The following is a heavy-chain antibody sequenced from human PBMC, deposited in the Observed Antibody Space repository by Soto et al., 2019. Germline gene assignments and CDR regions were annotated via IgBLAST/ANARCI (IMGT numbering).Heavy chain of an antibody. J-gene: IGHJ4*02. D-gene: IGHD2-15*01. V-gene: IGHV1-69*08. CDR1: GGTFSSYT. Sequence: QVQLVQSGAEVKKPGSSVKVSCKASGGTFSSYTISWVRQAPGQGLEWMGRIIPILGIANYPQKFQGRVPLTSDLPTRPVYLELSSLKSEATAVYYCAREARPTLYCSCGSSSNPTLDWGQGPLVTLSS. CDR3: AREARPTLYCSCGSSSNPTLD. CDR2: IIPILGIA.